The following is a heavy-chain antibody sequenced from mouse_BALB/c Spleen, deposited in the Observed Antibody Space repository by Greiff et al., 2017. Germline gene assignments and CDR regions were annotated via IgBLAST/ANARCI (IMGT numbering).Heavy chain of an antibody. Sequence: VKLMESGAELVKPGASVKLSCKASGYTFTSYYMYWVKQRPGQGLEWIGEINPSNGGTNFNEKFKSKATLTVDKSSSTAYMQLSSLTSEDSAVYYCTRGYYGNYGAMDYWGQGTSVTVSS. CDR1: GYTFTSYY. D-gene: IGHD2-1*01. CDR2: INPSNGGT. J-gene: IGHJ4*01. V-gene: IGHV1S81*02. CDR3: TRGYYGNYGAMDY.